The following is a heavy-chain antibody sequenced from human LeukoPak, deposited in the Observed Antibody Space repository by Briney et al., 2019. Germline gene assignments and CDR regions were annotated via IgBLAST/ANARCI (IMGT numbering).Heavy chain of an antibody. CDR3: ASSITMILLRY. J-gene: IGHJ4*02. Sequence: PGGSLRLSFAASGFTFSSYSMNWVRPAPGKGLEWVSSISSSSSYIYYADSVKGRFTISRDNAKNSLYLQMNSLRAEDTAVYYCASSITMILLRYWGQGTLVTVSS. V-gene: IGHV3-21*01. CDR1: GFTFSSYS. D-gene: IGHD3-22*01. CDR2: ISSSSSYI.